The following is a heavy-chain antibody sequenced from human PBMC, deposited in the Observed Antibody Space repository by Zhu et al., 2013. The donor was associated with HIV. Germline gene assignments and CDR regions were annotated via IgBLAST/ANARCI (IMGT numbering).Heavy chain of an antibody. CDR1: GYTFTGYY. V-gene: IGHV1-2*02. CDR3: ASAAGNDCSGGSCYSDYYYGMDV. Sequence: QVQLVQSGAEVKKPGASVKVSCKASGYTFTGYYMHWVRQAPGQGLEWMGWINPNSGGTNYAQKFQGRVTMTRDTSISTAYMELSRLRSDDTAVYYCASAAGNDCSGGSCYSDYYYGMDVWGQGTTVTVSS. D-gene: IGHD2-15*01. J-gene: IGHJ6*02. CDR2: INPNSGGT.